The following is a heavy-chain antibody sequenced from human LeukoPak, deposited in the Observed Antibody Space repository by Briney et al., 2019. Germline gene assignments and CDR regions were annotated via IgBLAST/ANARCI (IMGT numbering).Heavy chain of an antibody. V-gene: IGHV3-23*01. CDR2: ISGSGDNT. CDR3: AKGSYYDSSGSFYFDY. Sequence: GGSLRLSCAASGFTVSSYAMSWVRQAPGKGLEWVSGISGSGDNTYYADSVKGRFTISRDNSKNTLYVQVNSLGTEDTAAYYCAKGSYYDSSGSFYFDYWGQGTLVTVSS. D-gene: IGHD3-22*01. J-gene: IGHJ4*02. CDR1: GFTVSSYA.